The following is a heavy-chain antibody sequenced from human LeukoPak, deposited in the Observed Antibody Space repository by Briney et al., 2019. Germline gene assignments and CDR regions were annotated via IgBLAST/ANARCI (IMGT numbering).Heavy chain of an antibody. V-gene: IGHV3-48*01. CDR3: ARVRPSIVVIPAASDY. Sequence: GGSLRLSCAASGFTFSSYSMNWVRQAPGKGLEWVSYISSSSSTIYYADSVKGRFTISRDNAKNSLYLQRNSLRAEDTAVYYCARVRPSIVVIPAASDYWGQGTLVTVSS. CDR1: GFTFSSYS. J-gene: IGHJ4*02. CDR2: ISSSSSTI. D-gene: IGHD2-2*01.